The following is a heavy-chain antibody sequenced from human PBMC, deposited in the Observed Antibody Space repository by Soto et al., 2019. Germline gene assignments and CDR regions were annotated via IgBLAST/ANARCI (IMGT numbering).Heavy chain of an antibody. CDR3: ARSYSSGWYYFDY. CDR2: FIPLFGTP. J-gene: IGHJ4*02. V-gene: IGHV1-69*05. CDR1: GGAFKSYV. Sequence: SVKVPCKASGGAFKSYVFSWVRQAPGQGLEWMGGFIPLFGTPNYAQKLQGRVTMTTDTSTSTAYMELRSLRSDDTAVYYCARSYSSGWYYFDYWGQGTLVTVSS. D-gene: IGHD6-19*01.